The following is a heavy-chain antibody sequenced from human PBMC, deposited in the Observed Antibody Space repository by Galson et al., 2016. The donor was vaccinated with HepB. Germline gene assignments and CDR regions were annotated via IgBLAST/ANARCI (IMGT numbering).Heavy chain of an antibody. CDR2: IYHSGST. CDR3: ARDRRVITGYYYFDY. CDR1: GGSFSAYY. V-gene: IGHV4-34*01. J-gene: IGHJ4*02. Sequence: ETLSLTCAVYGGSFSAYYWTWIRQPPGKGLEWIGEIYHSGSTNYNPSLKSRVTISVDKSKNQFSLKLSSVTAADTAVYYCARDRRVITGYYYFDYWGQGTLVTVSS. D-gene: IGHD1-20*01.